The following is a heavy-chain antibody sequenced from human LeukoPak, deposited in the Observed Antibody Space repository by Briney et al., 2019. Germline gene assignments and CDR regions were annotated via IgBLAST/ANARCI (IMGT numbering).Heavy chain of an antibody. J-gene: IGHJ5*02. V-gene: IGHV1-69*04. CDR3: ARSNWFDP. CDR1: GGTFSSYA. Sequence: AASVKVSCKASGGTFSSYAISWVRQAPGQGLEWMGRIIPILGIANYAQKFQGRVTMTRDTSTSTVYMELSSLRSGDTAVYYCARSNWFDPWGQGTLVTVSS. CDR2: IIPILGIA.